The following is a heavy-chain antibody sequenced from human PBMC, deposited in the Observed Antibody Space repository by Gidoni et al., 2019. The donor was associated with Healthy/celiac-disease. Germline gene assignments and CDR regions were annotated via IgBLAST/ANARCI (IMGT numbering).Heavy chain of an antibody. CDR3: ARQGRAVKTYWYFDF. V-gene: IGHV5-51*01. CDR2: IYPGDSDT. Sequence: IGWVRQMPGKGLEWMGIIYPGDSDTRYSSSFQGQVTISADKFISTAYLQWISLKASDTAMYYCARQGRAVKTYWYFDFWRRGTLVTVSS. J-gene: IGHJ2*01. D-gene: IGHD6-19*01.